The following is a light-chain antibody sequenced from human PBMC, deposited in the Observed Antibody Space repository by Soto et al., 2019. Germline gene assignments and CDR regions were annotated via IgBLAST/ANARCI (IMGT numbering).Light chain of an antibody. CDR3: SSYAGSNNPYV. V-gene: IGLV2-8*01. CDR1: SSDVGGYNY. J-gene: IGLJ1*01. CDR2: EVS. Sequence: QSVLTQPPSASGSPGQSVTISCTGTSSDVGGYNYVSWYQQHPGKAPKLMIYEVSKRPSGVPDRFSGSKSGNPASLTVSGLQAEDEADYYCSSYAGSNNPYVFGTGTKVTVL.